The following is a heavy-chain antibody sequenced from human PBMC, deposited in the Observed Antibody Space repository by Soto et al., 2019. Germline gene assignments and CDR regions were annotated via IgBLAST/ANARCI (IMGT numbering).Heavy chain of an antibody. CDR2: MNPNSGNT. CDR3: ARLKQDYAVA. CDR1: GYTFTSYE. V-gene: IGHV1-8*01. D-gene: IGHD3-16*01. J-gene: IGHJ5*02. Sequence: ASVKVSCRASGYTFTSYEINLVRLATGQGLEWMGWMNPNSGNTAYAQKFQGRVTMTRNTSISTAYMELSSLRSEDTAVYYCARLKQDYAVAWGQGTLVTVSS.